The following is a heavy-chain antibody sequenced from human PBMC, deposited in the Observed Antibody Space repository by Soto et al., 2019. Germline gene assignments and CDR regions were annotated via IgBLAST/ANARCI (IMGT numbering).Heavy chain of an antibody. CDR1: GFTFSSYA. V-gene: IGHV3-23*01. D-gene: IGHD5-18*01. CDR3: AKMRGYSYGYPPGMYYYYRMDV. CDR2: ISGSGGST. J-gene: IGHJ6*02. Sequence: GSLRLSCAASGFTFSSYAMSWVRQAPGKGLEWVSAISGSGGSTYYADSVKGRFTISRDNSKNTLYLQMNSLRAEDTAVYYCAKMRGYSYGYPPGMYYYYRMDVWGQGTTVTVSS.